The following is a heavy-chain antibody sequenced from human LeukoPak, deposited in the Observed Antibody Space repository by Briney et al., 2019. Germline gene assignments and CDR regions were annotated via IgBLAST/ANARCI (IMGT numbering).Heavy chain of an antibody. J-gene: IGHJ4*02. CDR2: IYYSGST. CDR1: GGSISSSSYY. CDR3: ARLPIPGDYVH. D-gene: IGHD4-17*01. Sequence: SETLSLTCTVSGGSISSSSYYWGWIRKPPGKGLEWIGSIYYSGSTYYNPSLKSRVTISVDTSKNQFSLKLSSVTAADTAVYYCARLPIPGDYVHWGQGTLVTVSS. V-gene: IGHV4-39*01.